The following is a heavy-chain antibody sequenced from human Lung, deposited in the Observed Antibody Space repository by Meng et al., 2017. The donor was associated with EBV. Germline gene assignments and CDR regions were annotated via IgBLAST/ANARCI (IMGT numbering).Heavy chain of an antibody. Sequence: QGQLQESGPRLVKPSQPLSLTCTVAGGSISSGDYYWSWIRQPPGKGLEWIGYIYYSGSTYYNPSLKSRVTISVDTSKNQFSLKLSSVTAADTAVYYCAREWCSGGSCYPDYWGQGTLVTVSS. V-gene: IGHV4-30-4*01. J-gene: IGHJ4*02. CDR1: GGSISSGDYY. D-gene: IGHD2-15*01. CDR3: AREWCSGGSCYPDY. CDR2: IYYSGST.